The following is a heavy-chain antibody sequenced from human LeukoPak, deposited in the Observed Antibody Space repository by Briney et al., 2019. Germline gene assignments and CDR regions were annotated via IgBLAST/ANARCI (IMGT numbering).Heavy chain of an antibody. D-gene: IGHD6-13*01. Sequence: KPSQTLSLTCTVSGDSVSSDNYYWSWIRQPAGKGLEWIGHIYTSGITTYNPSLKSRVTMSLDTSKNQFSLNLNSVTAADTAIYTCARGRYSSSWFFDYWGQGTLVTVSS. CDR2: IYTSGIT. V-gene: IGHV4-61*09. CDR1: GDSVSSDNYY. J-gene: IGHJ4*02. CDR3: ARGRYSSSWFFDY.